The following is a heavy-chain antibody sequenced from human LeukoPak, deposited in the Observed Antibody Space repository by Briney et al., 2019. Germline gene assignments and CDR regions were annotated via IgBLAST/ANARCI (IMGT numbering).Heavy chain of an antibody. CDR3: ARSLQTYGGYDLGDY. CDR2: IWYDGTNK. Sequence: GSLCLSCAASGFTFSSYGMHWVRQAPGKGLEWVAFIWYDGTNKYYADSVKGRFTISRDNSKNTLYLQMNSLRVEDTAIYYCARSLQTYGGYDLGDYWGQGTLVSVSS. J-gene: IGHJ4*02. D-gene: IGHD5-12*01. CDR1: GFTFSSYG. V-gene: IGHV3-33*01.